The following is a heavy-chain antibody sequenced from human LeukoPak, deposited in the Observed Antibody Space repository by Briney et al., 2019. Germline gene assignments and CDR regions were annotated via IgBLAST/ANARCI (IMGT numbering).Heavy chain of an antibody. V-gene: IGHV4-34*01. CDR2: INHSGST. Sequence: SETLSLTCAVYGGSFSGYYWSWIRQPPGKGLEWIGEINHSGSTNYNPSLKSRVTISVDTSKNQFSLKLSSVTAADTAVYYCARGPVDTAMVRFDYWGQGTLVTVYS. D-gene: IGHD5-18*01. J-gene: IGHJ4*02. CDR1: GGSFSGYY. CDR3: ARGPVDTAMVRFDY.